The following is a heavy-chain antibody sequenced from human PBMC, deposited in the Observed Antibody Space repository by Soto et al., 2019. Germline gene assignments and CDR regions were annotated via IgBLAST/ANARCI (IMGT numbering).Heavy chain of an antibody. V-gene: IGHV3-33*01. J-gene: IGHJ3*02. D-gene: IGHD3-3*01. Sequence: PGGSLRLSCAASGFTFSSYGMHWVRQAPGKGLEWVAVIWYDGSNKYYADSVKGRFTISRDNSKNTLYLQMNSLRAEDTAVYYCARAQYDFWSGKHDAFDIWGQGTMVTVSS. CDR3: ARAQYDFWSGKHDAFDI. CDR2: IWYDGSNK. CDR1: GFTFSSYG.